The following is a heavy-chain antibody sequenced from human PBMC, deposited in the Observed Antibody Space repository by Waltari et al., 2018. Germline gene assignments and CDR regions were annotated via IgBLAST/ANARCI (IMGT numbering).Heavy chain of an antibody. Sequence: EVQLVESGGGLMQPGGSLKLSCAASGFTVSNNFISWVRQAPGKGSDWLAYMLRDGSTDYADSMKGRLTISRDSSRNTVFLEMDNLRAEDTAVYFCAGNNGDLHRGAFDIWGQGTMVTVSS. V-gene: IGHV3-53*01. J-gene: IGHJ3*02. D-gene: IGHD3-10*01. CDR3: AGNNGDLHRGAFDI. CDR2: MLRDGST. CDR1: GFTVSNNF.